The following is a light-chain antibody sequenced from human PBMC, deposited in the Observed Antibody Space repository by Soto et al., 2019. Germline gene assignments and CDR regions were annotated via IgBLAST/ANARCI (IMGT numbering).Light chain of an antibody. CDR1: SSDVGGYNY. V-gene: IGLV2-8*01. J-gene: IGLJ1*01. CDR2: EVS. CDR3: SSYASSNNFYV. Sequence: QSVLTQPPSASGSPGQSVTISCTGTSSDVGGYNYVSWYQQHPGKAPKLMIYEVSKRPSGVPDRFSGSKSGNTASLTVPGLQAEDEADYYCSSYASSNNFYVFGTGTKVTVL.